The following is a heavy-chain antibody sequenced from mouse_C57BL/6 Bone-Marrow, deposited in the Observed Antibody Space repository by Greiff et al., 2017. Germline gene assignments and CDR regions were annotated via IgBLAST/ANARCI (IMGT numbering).Heavy chain of an antibody. CDR1: GYTFTSYW. CDR3: ARVWGYCGKYYAMDY. Sequence: QVQLQQPGAELVRPGSSVKLSCKASGYTFTSYWMHWVKQRPIQGLEWIGNIDPSDSETHYNQKFKDKATLTVDKSSSTAYMQLSSLTSENSAVFYDARVWGYCGKYYAMDYWGQGTSVTVSS. V-gene: IGHV1-52*01. D-gene: IGHD2-3*01. CDR2: IDPSDSET. J-gene: IGHJ4*01.